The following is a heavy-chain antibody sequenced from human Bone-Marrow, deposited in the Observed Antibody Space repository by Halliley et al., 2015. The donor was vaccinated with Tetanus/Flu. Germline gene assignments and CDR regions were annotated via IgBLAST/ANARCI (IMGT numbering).Heavy chain of an antibody. Sequence: LRLSCATSGLAFSRYGMHWVRQAPGKGLEWIGEINHRGSTNYNPSLKSRVTISVDTSKNQFSLKLSSVTAADTAVYYCARGLAYCGGDCSGSFDYWGQGTLVTVSS. CDR3: ARGLAYCGGDCSGSFDY. V-gene: IGHV4-34*01. D-gene: IGHD2-21*02. CDR1: GLAFSRYG. CDR2: INHRGST. J-gene: IGHJ4*02.